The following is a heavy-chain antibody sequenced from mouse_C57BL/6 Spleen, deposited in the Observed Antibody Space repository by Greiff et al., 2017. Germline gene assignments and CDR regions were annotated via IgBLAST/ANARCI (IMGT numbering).Heavy chain of an antibody. CDR1: GFTFTDYY. CDR3: ARHGDYGGRSYWYFDV. Sequence: DVKLQESGGGLVQPGGSLKLSCAASGFTFTDYYMHWVRQTPEKRLEWVGYISKGGGRTSYPDTVKGQFTISSDKAKNTLYLQMSRLKSEDTAMYYCARHGDYGGRSYWYFDVWGTGTTVTVSS. V-gene: IGHV5-12*01. D-gene: IGHD1-1*01. J-gene: IGHJ1*03. CDR2: ISKGGGRT.